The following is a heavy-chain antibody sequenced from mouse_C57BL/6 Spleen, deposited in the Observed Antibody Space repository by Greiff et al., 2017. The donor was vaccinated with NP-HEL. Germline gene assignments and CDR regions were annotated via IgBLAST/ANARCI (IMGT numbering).Heavy chain of an antibody. V-gene: IGHV1-15*01. D-gene: IGHD2-3*01. Sequence: VQLQQSGAELVRPGASVTLSCKASGYTFTDYDMHWVKQTPVHGLEWIGAIDPETGGTAYNQKFKGKAILTADKSSSTAYMELRSLTSEDSAVYYCTRGDGPYYFDYWGQGTTLTVSS. CDR3: TRGDGPYYFDY. CDR2: IDPETGGT. J-gene: IGHJ2*01. CDR1: GYTFTDYD.